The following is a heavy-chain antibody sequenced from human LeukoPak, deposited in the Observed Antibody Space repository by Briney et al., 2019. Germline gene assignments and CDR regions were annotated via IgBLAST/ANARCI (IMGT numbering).Heavy chain of an antibody. J-gene: IGHJ4*02. D-gene: IGHD2-2*01. V-gene: IGHV3-21*01. CDR3: ARTKEPRYCSSTSCYAFDY. Sequence: PGGSLRLSCAASGFXFNSYSINWVRQAPGEGLEWVSLISSSTKYIYYADSLKGRFTISRDNAKNSLYLQMNSLRAEDTAVYYCARTKEPRYCSSTSCYAFDYWGQGTLVTVSS. CDR2: ISSSTKYI. CDR1: GFXFNSYS.